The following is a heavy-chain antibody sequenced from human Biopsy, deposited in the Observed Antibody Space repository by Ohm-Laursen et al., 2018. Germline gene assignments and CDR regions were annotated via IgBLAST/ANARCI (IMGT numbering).Heavy chain of an antibody. CDR3: ATPFQYYDSWGGYPPFDH. CDR1: GGNFNSHA. Sequence: SSVKVSCKVYGGNFNSHAISWVRQAPGQGLEWVGGVIAVSGLVNHAPKFQGRVSITADKSTTTAYMELSNLKSEDTAVYYCATPFQYYDSWGGYPPFDHWGQGTLVTVSS. CDR2: VIAVSGLV. V-gene: IGHV1-69*17. D-gene: IGHD3-3*01. J-gene: IGHJ4*02.